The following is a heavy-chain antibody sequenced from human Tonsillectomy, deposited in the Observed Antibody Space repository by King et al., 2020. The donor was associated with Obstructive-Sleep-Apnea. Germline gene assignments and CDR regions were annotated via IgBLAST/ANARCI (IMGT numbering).Heavy chain of an antibody. CDR1: GFSVNTYG. Sequence: VPLVESGGGVVQPGTSLRLSCAASGFSVNTYGMHWVRQSPGKGLEWVAVLWHDGSNKYYADSAKGRFSISRDNSKNTLYLQMNSLRLEDTALYYCARDRDYGDYGGKYFFGMEVWGQGTTVTVSS. CDR3: ARDRDYGDYGGKYFFGMEV. J-gene: IGHJ6*02. V-gene: IGHV3-33*01. CDR2: LWHDGSNK. D-gene: IGHD4-17*01.